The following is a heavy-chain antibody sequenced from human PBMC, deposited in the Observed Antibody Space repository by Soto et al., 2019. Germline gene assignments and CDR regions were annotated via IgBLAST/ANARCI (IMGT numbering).Heavy chain of an antibody. Sequence: AESLSLTXAVSGGSFSSSNYYWGWIRQPPGKGLELIGSSYYSGSTYDNPSRKTLDTISVDTSKNQFSLKLSSVTTADTAVYYFYKHGGSGSYYKNYYYYGMDVWGQGTTVTVSS. CDR2: SYYSGST. D-gene: IGHD3-10*01. V-gene: IGHV4-39*01. CDR3: YKHGGSGSYYKNYYYYGMDV. J-gene: IGHJ6*02. CDR1: GGSFSSSNYY.